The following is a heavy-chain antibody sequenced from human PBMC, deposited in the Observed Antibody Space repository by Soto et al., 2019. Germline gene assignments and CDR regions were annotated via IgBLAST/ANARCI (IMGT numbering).Heavy chain of an antibody. Sequence: PSETLSLTCAVYGGSFSGYYWSWIRQPPGKGLEWIGEINHSGSTNYNPSLKSRVTISVDTSKNQFSLKLSSVTAADTAVYYCARDGGYCSSTSCYEVPNWFDPWGQGTLVTVSS. CDR1: GGSFSGYY. CDR2: INHSGST. V-gene: IGHV4-34*01. J-gene: IGHJ5*02. CDR3: ARDGGYCSSTSCYEVPNWFDP. D-gene: IGHD2-2*01.